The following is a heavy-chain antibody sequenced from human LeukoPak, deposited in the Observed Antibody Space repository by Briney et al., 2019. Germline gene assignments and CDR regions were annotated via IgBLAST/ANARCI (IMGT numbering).Heavy chain of an antibody. D-gene: IGHD3-16*01. CDR3: GGLEGGY. CDR2: ISYDGTNK. Sequence: QAGGSLRLSCAASGFTFSSYTMYWVRQTPGKGLEWVTLISYDGTNKYYADSVKGRFTISRDNSKNTLYLQVDSLRAEDTAVYHCGGLEGGYWGQGTVVTVSS. V-gene: IGHV3-30*04. CDR1: GFTFSSYT. J-gene: IGHJ4*02.